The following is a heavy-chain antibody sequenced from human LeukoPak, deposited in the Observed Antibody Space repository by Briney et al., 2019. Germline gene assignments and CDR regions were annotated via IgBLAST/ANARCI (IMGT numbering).Heavy chain of an antibody. Sequence: PSETLSLTCTVSGGSISSYDWSWIRQPPGQGLEWIGYIYYSGSTNYNPSLKRRVNISVDTSKNRFSLKLSSVTAADTAVYHCARVPHSSSWLFFDYWGQGTLVTVSS. CDR1: GGSISSYD. J-gene: IGHJ4*02. CDR3: ARVPHSSSWLFFDY. V-gene: IGHV4-59*01. CDR2: IYYSGST. D-gene: IGHD6-13*01.